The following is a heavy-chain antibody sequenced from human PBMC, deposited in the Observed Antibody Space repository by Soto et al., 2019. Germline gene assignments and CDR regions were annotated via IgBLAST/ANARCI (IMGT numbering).Heavy chain of an antibody. J-gene: IGHJ6*04. CDR1: GFTVSSKY. V-gene: IGHV3-66*01. D-gene: IGHD2-15*01. Sequence: HPGGSLRLSCAASGFTVSSKYMSWVRQAPGKGLEWVSLIQSGGSTYYADSVKGRFTISRDTSENTVHLQMDSLRAEDTAVYYCARDDVLCDGGRCYWVPLDVWGKRTRSPSPQ. CDR2: IQSGGST. CDR3: ARDDVLCDGGRCYWVPLDV.